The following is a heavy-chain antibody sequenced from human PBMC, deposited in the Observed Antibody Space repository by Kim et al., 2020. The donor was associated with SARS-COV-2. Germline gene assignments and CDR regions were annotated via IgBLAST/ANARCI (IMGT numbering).Heavy chain of an antibody. CDR3: ARQGPNYDFWSGYGRNWFDP. D-gene: IGHD3-3*01. CDR2: IYYSGST. J-gene: IGHJ5*02. Sequence: SETLSLTCTVSGGSISSSSYYWGWIRQPPGKGLEWIGSIYYSGSTYYNPSLKSRVTISVDTSKNQFSLKLSSVTAADTAVYYCARQGPNYDFWSGYGRNWFDPWGQGTLVTVSS. CDR1: GGSISSSSYY. V-gene: IGHV4-39*01.